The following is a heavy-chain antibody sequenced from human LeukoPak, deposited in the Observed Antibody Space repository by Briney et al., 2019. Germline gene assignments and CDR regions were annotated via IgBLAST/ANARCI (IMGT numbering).Heavy chain of an antibody. Sequence: GGSLRLSCAASGFTFSDYYMSRIRQAPGKGLEWVSYISSSSSYTNYADSVKGRFTISRDNAKNSLYLQMNSLRAEDTAVYYCARSPSIAASVDYWGQGTLVTVSS. J-gene: IGHJ4*02. CDR2: ISSSSSYT. D-gene: IGHD6-6*01. CDR3: ARSPSIAASVDY. V-gene: IGHV3-11*06. CDR1: GFTFSDYY.